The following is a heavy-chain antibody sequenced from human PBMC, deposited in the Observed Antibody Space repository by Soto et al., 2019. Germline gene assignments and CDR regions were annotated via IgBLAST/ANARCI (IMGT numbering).Heavy chain of an antibody. D-gene: IGHD5-12*01. CDR1: GFIFTNYA. CDR2: IGGRGNSA. V-gene: IGHV3-23*01. CDR3: VREGRGSFDF. Sequence: GGSLRRSCAASGFIFTNYAMNGVRQAPGKGLEWVSVIGGRGNSAYYADSVQGRFTISRDNSKNTLSLQMSSLTADDTAIYYCVREGRGSFDFWGRGTMVTVSS. J-gene: IGHJ3*01.